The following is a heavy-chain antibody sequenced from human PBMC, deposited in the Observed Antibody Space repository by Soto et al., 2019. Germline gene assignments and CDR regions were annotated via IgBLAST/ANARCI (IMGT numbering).Heavy chain of an antibody. CDR1: GFTFSSYG. V-gene: IGHV3-30*18. J-gene: IGHJ6*02. D-gene: IGHD3-3*01. CDR3: AKEEVWTHYDFWSGYAYGMDV. Sequence: GGSLRLSCAASGFTFSSYGMHWFRQAPVKGLEWVACISYDGSNKYYADSVKGRFTISRDNSKNTLCLQMNSLRAEDTAVHYCAKEEVWTHYDFWSGYAYGMDVWGQGTTVTVSS. CDR2: ISYDGSNK.